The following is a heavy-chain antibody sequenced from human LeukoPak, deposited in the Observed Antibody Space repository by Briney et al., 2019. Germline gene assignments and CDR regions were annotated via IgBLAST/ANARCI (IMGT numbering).Heavy chain of an antibody. CDR1: GFTFRSYE. Sequence: GGSLRLSCEVSGFTFRSYEMNWVRQAPGKGLGWISYISSSGRTIYYANSVKGRFTISRDNAKNSLYLQMNNLGVEDTALYYCARVFDYADYYFDYWGQGTLVTVSS. V-gene: IGHV3-48*03. CDR2: ISSSGRTI. J-gene: IGHJ4*02. CDR3: ARVFDYADYYFDY. D-gene: IGHD4-17*01.